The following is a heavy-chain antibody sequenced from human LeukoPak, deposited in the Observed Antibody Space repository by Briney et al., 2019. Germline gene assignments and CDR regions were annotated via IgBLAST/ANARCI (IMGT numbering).Heavy chain of an antibody. V-gene: IGHV1-8*01. CDR3: ASGAAAGSYYYYYYMDV. CDR2: MNPNSGNT. CDR1: GYTFTSYD. Sequence: ASVKVSCKASGYTFTSYDINWVRQATGQGLEWMGWMNPNSGNTGYAQKFQGRVTMTRNTSISTAYMELSSLRSENTAVYYCASGAAAGSYYYYYYMDVWGKGTTVTVSS. D-gene: IGHD6-13*01. J-gene: IGHJ6*03.